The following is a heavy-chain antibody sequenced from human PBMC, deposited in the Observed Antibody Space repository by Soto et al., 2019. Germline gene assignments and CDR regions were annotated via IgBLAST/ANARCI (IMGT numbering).Heavy chain of an antibody. D-gene: IGHD6-25*01. CDR3: ATATISPVSATFHHYGMDV. CDR1: GGTFNNFA. V-gene: IGHV1-69*01. CDR2: IMPVFDTT. Sequence: QVQLVQSGAEVRKPGSSVKVSCQTSGGTFNNFAFTWVRQAPGQGLEWLGGIMPVFDTTNYAASFQGRITITADDLRNTVYMEMKTLRFDDTAVYYCATATISPVSATFHHYGMDVWGLGTTVTVSS. J-gene: IGHJ6*02.